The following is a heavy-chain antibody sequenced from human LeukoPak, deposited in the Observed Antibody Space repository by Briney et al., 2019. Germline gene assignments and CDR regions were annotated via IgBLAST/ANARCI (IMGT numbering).Heavy chain of an antibody. CDR1: GFTFSSYS. V-gene: IGHV3-21*01. J-gene: IGHJ5*02. CDR2: ISSSSSYI. CDR3: ANLISPGWFDP. Sequence: GGSLRLSCAASGFTFSSYSMNWVRQAPGKGLEWVSSISSSSSYIYYADSVKGRFTISRDNAKNSLYLQMNSLRAEDTAVYYCANLISPGWFDPWGQGTLVTVSS.